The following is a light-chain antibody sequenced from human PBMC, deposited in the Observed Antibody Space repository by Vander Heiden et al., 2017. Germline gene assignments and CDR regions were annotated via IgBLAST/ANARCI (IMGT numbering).Light chain of an antibody. Sequence: QMTQSPSSLSASVGDRVTITCQASQDISNYLNWYQQKPGKAPKLLIYDASNLETVVPSRFSGSGSGTDFTFTISSLQPEDIATYYCQQYDNRRTFGGGTKVEIK. V-gene: IGKV1-33*01. CDR1: QDISNY. CDR3: QQYDNRRT. CDR2: DAS. J-gene: IGKJ4*01.